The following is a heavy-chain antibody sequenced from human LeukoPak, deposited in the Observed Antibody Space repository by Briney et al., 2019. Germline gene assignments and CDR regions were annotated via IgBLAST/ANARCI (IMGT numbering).Heavy chain of an antibody. CDR1: GDSVSSTA. J-gene: IGHJ3*01. Sequence: SQTLSLTCAISGDSVSSTAWNWIRQSPSRGLEWLGRTYYRSKWYNDYAVSVKSRITINPDTSKNQFSLQLNSVTPEDTAVYYCARTLGVASLDAFDVWGQGTMVTVSS. CDR3: ARTLGVASLDAFDV. V-gene: IGHV6-1*01. D-gene: IGHD7-27*01. CDR2: TYYRSKWYN.